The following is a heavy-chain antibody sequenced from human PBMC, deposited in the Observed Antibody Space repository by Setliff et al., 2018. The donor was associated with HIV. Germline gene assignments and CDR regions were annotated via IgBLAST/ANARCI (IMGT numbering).Heavy chain of an antibody. CDR2: IYYSGTT. D-gene: IGHD3-22*01. Sequence: PSETLSLTCTVSGGSISSSTYNWGWIRQPPGKGLEWIGSIYYSGTTYYNPSLKSRVTISVDTSKNQFSLKLSSVTAADTAVYYCASPPYYYDSSGSGEHFQHWGQGTLVTSPQ. J-gene: IGHJ1*01. CDR1: GGSISSSTYN. V-gene: IGHV4-39*01. CDR3: ASPPYYYDSSGSGEHFQH.